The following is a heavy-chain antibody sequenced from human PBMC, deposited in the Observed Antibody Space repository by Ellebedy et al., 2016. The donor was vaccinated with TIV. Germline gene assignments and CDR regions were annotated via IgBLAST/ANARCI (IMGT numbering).Heavy chain of an antibody. V-gene: IGHV3-53*05. Sequence: GESLKISCAASGFTVSSNYMNWVRQAPGKGLEWVSVIYSGGDGGDTYYADSVKGRFTISRDNSKNTLYLQMNSLRAEDTAVYYCARDLIAAADPNQFDYWGQGTLVTVSS. J-gene: IGHJ4*02. CDR2: IYSGGDGGDT. CDR3: ARDLIAAADPNQFDY. D-gene: IGHD6-13*01. CDR1: GFTVSSNY.